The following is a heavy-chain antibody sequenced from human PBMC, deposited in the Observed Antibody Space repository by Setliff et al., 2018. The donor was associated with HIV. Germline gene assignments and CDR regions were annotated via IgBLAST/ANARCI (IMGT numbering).Heavy chain of an antibody. V-gene: IGHV3-23*01. D-gene: IGHD5-12*01. Sequence: SLRLSCAASGFTFSSYAMSWVRQAPGKGLGWVSAISNSGDTTYDADSVKGRFTISRDNSKNTLYLQMNSLRAEDTAVYYCAKARGDSGYDNYFDYWGQGTLVTVSS. J-gene: IGHJ4*02. CDR3: AKARGDSGYDNYFDY. CDR1: GFTFSSYA. CDR2: ISNSGDTT.